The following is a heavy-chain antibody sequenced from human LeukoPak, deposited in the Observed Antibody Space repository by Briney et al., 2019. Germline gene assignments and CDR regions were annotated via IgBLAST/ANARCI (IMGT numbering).Heavy chain of an antibody. D-gene: IGHD3-16*01. CDR2: IWYDGINE. CDR3: AKARSLVEDFDY. J-gene: IGHJ4*02. V-gene: IGHV3-33*06. Sequence: EPGGSLRLSCVASGFTFSNSGMHWVRQAPGKGLEWVALIWYDGINEYYADSVKGRFTISRDNSKNTLYLQMNSLRAEDTAVYYCAKARSLVEDFDYWGQGTLVTVSS. CDR1: GFTFSNSG.